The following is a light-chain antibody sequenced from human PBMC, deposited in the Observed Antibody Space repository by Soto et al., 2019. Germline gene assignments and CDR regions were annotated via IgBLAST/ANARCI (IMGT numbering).Light chain of an antibody. V-gene: IGKV2-28*01. J-gene: IGKJ1*01. CDR3: MQALQAPLT. CDR1: QSLLNSNGYNY. CDR2: LGS. Sequence: SISCRSSQSLLNSNGYNYLDWYLQKPGQSPQLLIYLGSSRASGVPDRFSGSGSGTDFTLTISRVEAEDVGFYYCMQALQAPLTFGQGTKVDIK.